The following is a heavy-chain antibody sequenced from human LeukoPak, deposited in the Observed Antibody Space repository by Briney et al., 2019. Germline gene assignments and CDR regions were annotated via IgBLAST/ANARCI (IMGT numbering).Heavy chain of an antibody. CDR1: GGSISSYY. V-gene: IGHV4-59*01. CDR2: IYYSGST. D-gene: IGHD3-10*01. J-gene: IGHJ5*02. CDR3: ARGPYYYGSGSSNWFDP. Sequence: SETLSLTCTVSGGSISSYYWSWVRQPPGKGLEWIGYIYYSGSTNYNPSLTSRVTISVDTSKNQFSLKLSSVTAADTAVYYCARGPYYYGSGSSNWFDPWGQGTLVTVSS.